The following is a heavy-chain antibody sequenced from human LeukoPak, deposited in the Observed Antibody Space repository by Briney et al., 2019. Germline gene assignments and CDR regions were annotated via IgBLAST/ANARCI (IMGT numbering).Heavy chain of an antibody. D-gene: IGHD3-10*01. Sequence: AASVKVSCKASGGTFSSYAISWVRQAPGQGLEWMGRIIPILGIANYAQKFQGRVTITADKSTSTAYMELSSLRSEDTAVYYCARDGMVRGVIDYYGMDVWGQGTTVTVSS. CDR3: ARDGMVRGVIDYYGMDV. CDR1: GGTFSSYA. CDR2: IIPILGIA. V-gene: IGHV1-69*04. J-gene: IGHJ6*02.